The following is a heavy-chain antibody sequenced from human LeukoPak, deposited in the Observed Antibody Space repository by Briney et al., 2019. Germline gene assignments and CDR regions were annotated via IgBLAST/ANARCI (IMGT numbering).Heavy chain of an antibody. CDR2: INPQNGNT. Sequence: ASVKVSCKASGYSFTTYVITWVRQAPGQGPEWLGWINPQNGNTNFAQRFQGRVTMTTDTSTNTAYMELRSLTSDDTAVYYCARACATFITQWCFSDFWGQGTLVPVSS. V-gene: IGHV1-18*04. CDR1: GYSFTTYV. D-gene: IGHD2-8*01. CDR3: ARACATFITQWCFSDF. J-gene: IGHJ4*02.